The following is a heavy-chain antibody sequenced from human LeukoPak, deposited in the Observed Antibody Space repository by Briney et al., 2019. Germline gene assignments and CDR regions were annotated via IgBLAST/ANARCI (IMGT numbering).Heavy chain of an antibody. CDR1: GYTFTGYY. J-gene: IGHJ4*02. D-gene: IGHD4-23*01. Sequence: EASVKVSCKASGYTFTGYYMHWVRQAPGQGLEWMGWINPNSGGTKYAQKFQGRVTMTRDTSISTAYMELSSLTSDDTAVYYCARGGHDYGGNSHFDYWGQGTLVTVSS. CDR2: INPNSGGT. V-gene: IGHV1-2*02. CDR3: ARGGHDYGGNSHFDY.